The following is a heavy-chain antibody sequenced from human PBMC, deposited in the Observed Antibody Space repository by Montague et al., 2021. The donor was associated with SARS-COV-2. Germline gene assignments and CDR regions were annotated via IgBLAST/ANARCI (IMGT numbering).Heavy chain of an antibody. CDR3: ARVGWELRFGDYSFDY. V-gene: IGHV4-59*01. Sequence: SETLSLTCTVSGGSISPYYWSWIRQPPGKGLEWIGNIYYTGSTNYNSSLKSRLTISVDTSENQFSLKVTSVTPADTAVYYCARVGWELRFGDYSFDYWGQGTLVTVSS. CDR1: GGSISPYY. CDR2: IYYTGST. D-gene: IGHD1-26*01. J-gene: IGHJ4*02.